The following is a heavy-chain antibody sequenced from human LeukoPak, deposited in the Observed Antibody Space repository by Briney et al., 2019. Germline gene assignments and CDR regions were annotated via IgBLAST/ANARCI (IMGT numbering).Heavy chain of an antibody. CDR2: ILASGSPT. CDR3: AKDGTAMVWYNWFDP. V-gene: IGHV3-23*01. Sequence: PGGSLRLSCAASGFNFNSYTMNWVRQAPGKGLQWVAHILASGSPTYYADSVKGRFIISRDNSKNTVYLQMNSLRVEDTAIYYCAKDGTAMVWYNWFDPWGQGTLVTVSS. CDR1: GFNFNSYT. D-gene: IGHD5-18*01. J-gene: IGHJ5*02.